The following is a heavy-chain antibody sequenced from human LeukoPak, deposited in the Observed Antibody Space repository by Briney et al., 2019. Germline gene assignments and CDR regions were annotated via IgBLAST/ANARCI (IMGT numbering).Heavy chain of an antibody. CDR3: ARSRLNVVGDIIYYFDY. V-gene: IGHV1-69*05. J-gene: IGHJ4*02. D-gene: IGHD1-26*01. CDR2: IIPIFGTA. Sequence: GASVKVSCKASGGTFSSYAISWVRQAPGQGLEWMGGIIPIFGTANYAQKFQGRVTITTDESTSTAYMELSSPRSEDTAVYYCARSRLNVVGDIIYYFDYWGQGTLVTVSS. CDR1: GGTFSSYA.